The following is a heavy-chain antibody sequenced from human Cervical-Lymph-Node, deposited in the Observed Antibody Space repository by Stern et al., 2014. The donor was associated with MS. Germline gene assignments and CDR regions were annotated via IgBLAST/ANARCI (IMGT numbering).Heavy chain of an antibody. CDR2: INAGNGNT. Sequence: QVQLVQSGAEVKKPGASGKVSCKASGYTFTSYAMHWVRQAPGQRLEWMGWINAGNGNTKYSQKFQGRVTITRDTSASTAYMELSSLRSEDTAVYYCARDNSSSPQLDYWGQGTLVTVSS. CDR1: GYTFTSYA. D-gene: IGHD6-6*01. CDR3: ARDNSSSPQLDY. V-gene: IGHV1-3*01. J-gene: IGHJ4*02.